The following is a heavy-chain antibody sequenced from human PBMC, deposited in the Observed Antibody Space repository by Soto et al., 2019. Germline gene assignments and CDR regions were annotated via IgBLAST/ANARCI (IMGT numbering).Heavy chain of an antibody. CDR3: ARDLGYSSSWYVY. CDR1: GFTFSSYA. V-gene: IGHV3-30-3*01. Sequence: GGSLRLSCAAFGFTFSSYAMHWVRQAPGKGLEWVAVISYDGSNKYYTDSVKGRFTISRDNSKNTRYLQMNSLRAEDTAVYYCARDLGYSSSWYVYWGQGTLVTVSS. CDR2: ISYDGSNK. D-gene: IGHD6-13*01. J-gene: IGHJ4*02.